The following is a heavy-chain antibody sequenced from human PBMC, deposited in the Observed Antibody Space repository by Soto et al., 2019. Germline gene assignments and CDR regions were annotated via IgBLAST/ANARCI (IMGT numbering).Heavy chain of an antibody. CDR1: GFTFGDYA. CDR3: TRAYDFWSGYRSPHYYCYMDV. CDR2: IRSKAYGGTT. Sequence: LRLSCTASGFTFGDYAMSWFRQAPGKGLEWVGFIRSKAYGGTTEYAASVKGRFTISRDDSKSIAYLQMNSLKTEDTAVYYCTRAYDFWSGYRSPHYYCYMDVWGKGTTVTVSS. V-gene: IGHV3-49*03. D-gene: IGHD3-3*01. J-gene: IGHJ6*03.